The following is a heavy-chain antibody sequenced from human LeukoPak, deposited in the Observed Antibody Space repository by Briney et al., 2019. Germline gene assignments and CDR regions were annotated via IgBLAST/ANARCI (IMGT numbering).Heavy chain of an antibody. CDR2: IYYSGST. D-gene: IGHD3-22*01. Sequence: PSETLSLTCTVSGGSVSSGSYYWSWIRQPPGKGLEWIGYIYYSGSTNYNPSLRSRVTISVDTSKNQFSLKLSSVTAADTAVYYCARERYYDSSGYGIWGQGTMVTVSS. CDR1: GGSVSSGSYY. V-gene: IGHV4-61*01. J-gene: IGHJ3*02. CDR3: ARERYYDSSGYGI.